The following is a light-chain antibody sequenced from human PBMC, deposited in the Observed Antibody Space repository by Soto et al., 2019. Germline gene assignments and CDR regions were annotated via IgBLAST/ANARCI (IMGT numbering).Light chain of an antibody. CDR2: EVS. CDR3: SSYTSSSTLHWV. V-gene: IGLV2-14*01. J-gene: IGLJ3*02. Sequence: QSVLTQPASVSGSPGQSITISCTGTSSDVGGYNYVSWYQQHPGKAPKLMIYEVSNRPSGVSNRFSGSKSGNTASLTISGLQAEAEADYYCSSYTSSSTLHWVFGGGTKLTVL. CDR1: SSDVGGYNY.